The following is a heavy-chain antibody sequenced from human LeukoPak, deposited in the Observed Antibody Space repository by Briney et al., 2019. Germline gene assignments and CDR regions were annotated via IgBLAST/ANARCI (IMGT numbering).Heavy chain of an antibody. CDR1: GFTFSSYA. V-gene: IGHV3-23*01. Sequence: GGSLRLSCSASGFTFSSYAMTWVRQAPGKGLEWVSLISGGGGGTYYADSVKGRFTISRDNSKNTLFLQMDNLRADDTAVYPCAKDRSMNNWNAFHFDLWGRGTLVTVSS. D-gene: IGHD1-20*01. CDR3: AKDRSMNNWNAFHFDL. J-gene: IGHJ2*01. CDR2: ISGGGGGT.